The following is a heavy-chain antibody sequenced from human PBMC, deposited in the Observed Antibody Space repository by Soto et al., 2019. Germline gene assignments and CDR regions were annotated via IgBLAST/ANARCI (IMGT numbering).Heavy chain of an antibody. V-gene: IGHV6-1*01. CDR2: TYYRSRWYN. CDR3: AGTTSHYWYYMDV. D-gene: IGHD1-7*01. J-gene: IGHJ6*03. CDR1: EDGVASNSAA. Sequence: SQTLSLPCAISEDGVASNSAAWNWIRPSPSRGLEWLGRTYYRSRWYNDYAVSVRSRITVNPDTSKNQFSLQLTPVTPEDTAVYYCAGTTSHYWYYMDVWGKGTTVTVSS.